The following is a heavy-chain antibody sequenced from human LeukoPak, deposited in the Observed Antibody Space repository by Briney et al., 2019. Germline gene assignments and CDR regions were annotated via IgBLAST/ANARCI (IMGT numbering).Heavy chain of an antibody. Sequence: GGSLRLSCAASGFTFSNAWMSWVRQAPGKGLEWVGRIKGKTDGGTTDYAAPVKGRFTISRDDSRNTLYLQMNSLKTEDTAVYYCARASANNYGLFDYWGQGTLVTVSS. V-gene: IGHV3-15*01. J-gene: IGHJ4*02. D-gene: IGHD5-18*01. CDR1: GFTFSNAW. CDR3: ARASANNYGLFDY. CDR2: IKGKTDGGTT.